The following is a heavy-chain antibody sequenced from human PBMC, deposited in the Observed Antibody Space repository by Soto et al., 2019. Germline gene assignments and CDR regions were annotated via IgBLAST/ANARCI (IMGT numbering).Heavy chain of an antibody. CDR1: GGSFSGYY. Sequence: QVQLQQWGAGLLKPSETLSLTCAVYGGSFSGYYWSWIRQPPGKGLAWIGEIFDSGSTNYNPSLKSRVTISEDTSKNQFSLKLSSVTAADTAVYYCASINSNYPSFTNCYLWGRGTLVTVSS. V-gene: IGHV4-34*12. D-gene: IGHD4-4*01. CDR2: IFDSGST. J-gene: IGHJ2*01. CDR3: ASINSNYPSFTNCYL.